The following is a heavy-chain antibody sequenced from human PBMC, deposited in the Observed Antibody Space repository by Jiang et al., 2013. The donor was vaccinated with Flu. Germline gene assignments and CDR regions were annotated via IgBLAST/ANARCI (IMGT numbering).Heavy chain of an antibody. CDR2: IYSGGST. V-gene: IGHV3-53*01. CDR3: ARDTYYYDSSGYYFRDY. Sequence: AASGFTVSSNYMSWVRQAPGKGLEWVSVIYSGGSTYYADSVKGRFTISRDNSKNTLYLQMNSLRAEDTAVYYCARDTYYYDSSGYYFRDYWGQGTLVTVSS. J-gene: IGHJ4*02. D-gene: IGHD3-22*01. CDR1: GFTVSSNY.